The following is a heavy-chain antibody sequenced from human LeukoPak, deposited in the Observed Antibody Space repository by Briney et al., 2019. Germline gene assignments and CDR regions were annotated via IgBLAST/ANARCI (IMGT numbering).Heavy chain of an antibody. D-gene: IGHD2/OR15-2a*01. V-gene: IGHV4-34*01. J-gene: IGHJ5*02. CDR3: ARVKVLNWFDP. CDR1: GGSFSGYY. CDR2: INHSGST. Sequence: SETLSLTCAVSGGSFSGYYWSWIRQPPGKGLEWIGEINHSGSTNYNPSLKSRVTISVDTSKNQFSLKLSSVTAADTAVYYCARVKVLNWFDPWGQGTLVTVSS.